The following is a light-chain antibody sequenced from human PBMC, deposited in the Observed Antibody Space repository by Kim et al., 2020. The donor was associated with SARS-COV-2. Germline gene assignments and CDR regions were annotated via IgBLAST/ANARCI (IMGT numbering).Light chain of an antibody. CDR3: QQLNSYPNT. J-gene: IGKJ4*01. CDR1: QGISSY. V-gene: IGKV1-9*01. CDR2: AAS. Sequence: DIQLTQSPSFLSASVGDRVTITCRASQGISSYLAWYQQKPGKAPKLLIYAASTLQSGVPSRFSGSGSGTEFTLTISSLQPEDVATYYCQQLNSYPNTFGGGTKVDIK.